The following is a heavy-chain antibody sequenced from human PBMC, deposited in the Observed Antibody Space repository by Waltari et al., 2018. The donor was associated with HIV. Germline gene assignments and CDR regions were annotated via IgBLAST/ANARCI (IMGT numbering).Heavy chain of an antibody. CDR1: GFPISSNNYY. V-gene: IGHV4-39*07. Sequence: QLQLHESGPGLVKPSETLPLTCIVPGFPISSNNYYWGWIRQPPGKGLEWIGNIFYSGTTNYNPSLESRVTISIDTSKSQFSLNLDSVTAADTAIYYCARHKNRGSYFPVDFWGQGTLVAVSS. J-gene: IGHJ4*02. CDR2: IFYSGTT. D-gene: IGHD1-26*01. CDR3: ARHKNRGSYFPVDF.